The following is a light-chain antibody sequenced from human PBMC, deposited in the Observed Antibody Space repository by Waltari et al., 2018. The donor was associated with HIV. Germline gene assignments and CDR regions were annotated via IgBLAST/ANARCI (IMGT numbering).Light chain of an antibody. CDR1: LSVLYSSNNKKY. CDR3: QQYYSTLLT. V-gene: IGKV4-1*01. J-gene: IGKJ4*01. Sequence: DIVMTQSPDSLAVSLGERATINCKSSLSVLYSSNNKKYLAWYQQKPGQPPKLLIYWASTRESGVPDRFSGSGSGTDFTLTISSLQAEDVAVYYCQQYYSTLLTFGGGTKVEIK. CDR2: WAS.